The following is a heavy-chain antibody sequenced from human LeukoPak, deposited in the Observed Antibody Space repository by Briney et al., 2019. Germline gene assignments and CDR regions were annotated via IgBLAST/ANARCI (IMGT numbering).Heavy chain of an antibody. CDR1: GFTFSSYA. V-gene: IGHV3-30*04. Sequence: GGSLRLACAASGFTFSSYAMHWVRQAPGKGLEWVAVISYDGSNKYYADSVKGRFTISRDNSKNTLYLKMNSLRAEDTAVYYCARGWYCSGGSCYSDLRYYYYYMDVWGKGTTVTVSS. CDR3: ARGWYCSGGSCYSDLRYYYYYMDV. D-gene: IGHD2-15*01. CDR2: ISYDGSNK. J-gene: IGHJ6*03.